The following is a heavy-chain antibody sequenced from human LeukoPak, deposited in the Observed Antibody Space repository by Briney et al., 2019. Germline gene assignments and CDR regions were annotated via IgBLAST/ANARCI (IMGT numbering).Heavy chain of an antibody. D-gene: IGHD3-22*01. V-gene: IGHV4-34*01. CDR2: INHSGST. CDR3: ARANYYDSSGYSY. Sequence: NPSETLSLTCAVYGGSFSGYYWSWIRQPPGKGLEWIGEINHSGSTNYNPFLKSRVTISVDTSKNQFSLKLSSVTAADTAVYYCARANYYDSSGYSYWGQGTLVTVSS. CDR1: GGSFSGYY. J-gene: IGHJ4*02.